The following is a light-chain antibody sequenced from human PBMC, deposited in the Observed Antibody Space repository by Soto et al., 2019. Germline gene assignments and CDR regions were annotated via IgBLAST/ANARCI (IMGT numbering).Light chain of an antibody. J-gene: IGKJ1*01. CDR2: GAS. CDR1: QSVSSSY. Sequence: EIVLTQSPGTLSLSPGERATLSCRASQSVSSSYLAWYQQKPGQAPRLLIYGASSRATGIPDRLSGSGSGTDVTLTISRMEPEDFAVYYCQQYVSSLTWTFGQGTKVEIK. CDR3: QQYVSSLTWT. V-gene: IGKV3-20*01.